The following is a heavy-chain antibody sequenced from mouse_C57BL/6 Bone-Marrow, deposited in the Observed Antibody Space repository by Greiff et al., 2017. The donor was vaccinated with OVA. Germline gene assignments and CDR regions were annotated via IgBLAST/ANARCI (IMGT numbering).Heavy chain of an antibody. J-gene: IGHJ4*01. D-gene: IGHD2-2*01. CDR3: ARDLGVYYGYLYAMDY. CDR1: GFTFSSYA. V-gene: IGHV5-4*01. CDR2: ISDGGSYT. Sequence: EVKLVDSGGGLVKPGGSLKLSCAASGFTFSSYAMSWVRQTPEKRLEWVATISDGGSYTYYPDNVKGRFTISRDNAKNNLYLQMSHLKSEDTAMYYCARDLGVYYGYLYAMDYWGQGTSVTVSS.